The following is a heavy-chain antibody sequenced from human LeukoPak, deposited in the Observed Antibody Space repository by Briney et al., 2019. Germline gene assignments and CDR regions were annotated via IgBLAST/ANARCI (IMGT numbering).Heavy chain of an antibody. V-gene: IGHV3-21*01. Sequence: ETLSLTCTVSGGSISSSSYYWGWIRQPPGKGLEWVSSISSSSSYIYYADSVKGRFTISRDNAKNSLYLQMNSLRAEDTAVYYCARDRTVTRYFDLWGRGTLVTVSS. D-gene: IGHD4-17*01. J-gene: IGHJ2*01. CDR1: GGSISSSS. CDR2: ISSSSSYI. CDR3: ARDRTVTRYFDL.